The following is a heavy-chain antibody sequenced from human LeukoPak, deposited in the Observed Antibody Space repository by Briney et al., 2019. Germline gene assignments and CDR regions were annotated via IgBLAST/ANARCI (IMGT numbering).Heavy chain of an antibody. CDR3: ARDAGRKDDY. Sequence: GGTLRLSCAASGFTFSSYGMSWVRQAPGKGLEWVANIKHDGSEKYYVDSVKGRFTISRDNAKNSLYLQMNSLRAEDTAVYYCARDAGRKDDYWGQGTLVTVSS. CDR2: IKHDGSEK. J-gene: IGHJ4*02. CDR1: GFTFSSYG. V-gene: IGHV3-7*01.